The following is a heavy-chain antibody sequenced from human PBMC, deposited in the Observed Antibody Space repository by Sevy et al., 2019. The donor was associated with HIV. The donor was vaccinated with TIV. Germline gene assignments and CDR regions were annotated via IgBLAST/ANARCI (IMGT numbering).Heavy chain of an antibody. CDR3: ARERERIYCSGGSCYYYYMDV. CDR2: ISAYNGNT. J-gene: IGHJ6*03. D-gene: IGHD2-15*01. CDR1: GYTFTSYG. V-gene: IGHV1-18*01. Sequence: ASVKVSCKAFGYTFTSYGISWVRQAPGQGLEWMGWISAYNGNTNYAQKLQGRVTMTTDTSTSTAYMELRSLRSDDTAVYYCARERERIYCSGGSCYYYYMDVWGKGTTVTVSS.